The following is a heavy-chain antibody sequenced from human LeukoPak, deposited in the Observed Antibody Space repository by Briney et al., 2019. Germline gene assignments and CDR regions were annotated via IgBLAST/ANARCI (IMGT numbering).Heavy chain of an antibody. CDR3: ARGYEGYLDY. V-gene: IGHV4-30-4*01. J-gene: IGHJ4*02. CDR2: IYYSGST. CDR1: GGSISSGDYY. D-gene: IGHD1-1*01. Sequence: SETLSLTCTVSGGSISSGDYYWSWIRQPPGKGLEWIGYIYYSGSTYYNPSLKSRVAISLDTSKNQFSLKLSSVAAADTAVYYCARGYEGYLDYWGQGTLVTVSS.